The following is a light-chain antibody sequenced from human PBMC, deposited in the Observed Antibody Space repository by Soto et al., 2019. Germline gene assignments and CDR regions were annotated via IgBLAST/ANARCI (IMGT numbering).Light chain of an antibody. Sequence: EIVMTQSPDTLSVSPGDRSTLSCRASESVSTNVAWFQQRPGQAPRLLIYGASTRVAGSPARFSGSGSETEFTLTISSLQSEDFAIYHCQQWIRWTFGQGTRLELK. V-gene: IGKV3-15*01. CDR2: GAS. CDR3: QQWIRWT. CDR1: ESVSTN. J-gene: IGKJ1*01.